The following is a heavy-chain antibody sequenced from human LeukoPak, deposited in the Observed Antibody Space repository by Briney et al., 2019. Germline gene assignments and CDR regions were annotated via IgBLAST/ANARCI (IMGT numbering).Heavy chain of an antibody. D-gene: IGHD6-13*01. CDR2: ISSSSSYI. Sequence: PGGSLRLSCAVSGCTISSYSMNWVRQAPGKGLEWVSSISSSSSYIYYADSVKGRFTISRDNAKNSLYLRMNSLRAEDTAVYYCARVWSPPYSSSWPDYFDYWGQGTLVTVSS. J-gene: IGHJ4*02. V-gene: IGHV3-21*01. CDR1: GCTISSYS. CDR3: ARVWSPPYSSSWPDYFDY.